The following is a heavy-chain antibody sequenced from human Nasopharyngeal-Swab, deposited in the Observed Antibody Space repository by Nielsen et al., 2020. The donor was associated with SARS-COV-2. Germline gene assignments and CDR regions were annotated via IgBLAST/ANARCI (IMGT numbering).Heavy chain of an antibody. D-gene: IGHD3-16*01. CDR3: AREDYGYPDY. CDR2: INHTGNT. Sequence: WIRQPPGKGLEWIGEINHTGNTNYNPSLKSRVTIPVGSSKNQFSLKLDSVTAADTAVYYCAREDYGYPDYWGQGTLVTVSS. V-gene: IGHV4-34*01. J-gene: IGHJ4*02.